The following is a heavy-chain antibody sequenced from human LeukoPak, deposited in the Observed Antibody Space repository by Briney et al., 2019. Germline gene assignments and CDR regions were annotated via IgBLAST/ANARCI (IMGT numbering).Heavy chain of an antibody. D-gene: IGHD2-21*02. J-gene: IGHJ4*02. V-gene: IGHV4-39*01. Sequence: KASETLSLTCTVSGGSISSSSYYWGWIRRPPGKGLEWIGSIYYSGSTYYNPSLKSRVTISVDTSKNQFSLKLSSVTAADTAVYYCARPLRGVTGKIDYWGQGTLVTVSS. CDR3: ARPLRGVTGKIDY. CDR2: IYYSGST. CDR1: GGSISSSSYY.